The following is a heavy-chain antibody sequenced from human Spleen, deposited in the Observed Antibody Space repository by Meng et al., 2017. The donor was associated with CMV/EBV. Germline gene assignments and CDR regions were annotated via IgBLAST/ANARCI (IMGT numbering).Heavy chain of an antibody. D-gene: IGHD3-3*01. Sequence: GESLKISCAASGFTFSNYWMHWVRQAPGKGLMWVSRINSDGTGTIYADSVKGRFTMSRDNAKNTLYLQMNSLRAEDTAIYYCTGTNYDFRHWGQGTLVTVSS. CDR3: TGTNYDFRH. J-gene: IGHJ4*02. V-gene: IGHV3-74*01. CDR2: INSDGTGT. CDR1: GFTFSNYW.